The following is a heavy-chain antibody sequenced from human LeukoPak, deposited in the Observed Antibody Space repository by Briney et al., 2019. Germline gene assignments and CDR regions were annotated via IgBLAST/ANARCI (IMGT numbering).Heavy chain of an antibody. CDR1: GFTFSSYG. V-gene: IGHV3-30*18. D-gene: IGHD3-22*01. Sequence: GRSLRLSCAASGFTFSSYGMHWVRQAPGKGLEWLAAISHDGSNKYYADSVKGRFTISRDNSRNTLYLQMNSLRAEDTTVYHCAKDGYDGSGAYIDYWGQGTLVIVSS. CDR2: ISHDGSNK. CDR3: AKDGYDGSGAYIDY. J-gene: IGHJ4*02.